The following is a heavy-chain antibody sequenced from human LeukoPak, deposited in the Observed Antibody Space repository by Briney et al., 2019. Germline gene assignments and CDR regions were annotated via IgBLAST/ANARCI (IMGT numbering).Heavy chain of an antibody. CDR3: AKAPGIAAAIDY. CDR1: GFTFDDYA. CDR2: ISWNSGSI. V-gene: IGHV3-9*01. Sequence: PGRSLRLSCAASGFTFDDYAMHWVRQAPGKGLEWVPGISWNSGSIGYADSVKGRFTISRDNAKNSLYLQMNSLRAEDTALYYCAKAPGIAAAIDYWGQGTLVTVSS. J-gene: IGHJ4*02. D-gene: IGHD6-13*01.